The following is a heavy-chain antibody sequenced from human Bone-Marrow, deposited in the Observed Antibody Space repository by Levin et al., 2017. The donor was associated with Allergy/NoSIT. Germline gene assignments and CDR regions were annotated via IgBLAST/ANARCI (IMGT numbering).Heavy chain of an antibody. V-gene: IGHV3-21*06. Sequence: GGSLRLSCVASGFSFAPYTMNWVRQAPGKGLQWVSTITSDSNYIYYGDSVKGRFTISRDDAQSSVFLQMDSLRSEDTAIYYCARSDCSSGGCLLSFDFWGHGEMVTVSS. CDR1: GFSFAPYT. J-gene: IGHJ4*01. D-gene: IGHD2-21*02. CDR3: ARSDCSSGGCLLSFDF. CDR2: ITSDSNYI.